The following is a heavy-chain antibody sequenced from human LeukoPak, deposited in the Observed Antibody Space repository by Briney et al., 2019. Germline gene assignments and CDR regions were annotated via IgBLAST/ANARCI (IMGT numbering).Heavy chain of an antibody. Sequence: PGGSLRHSCAASGFTYSSYAMSWVRQAPGKGLEWVSSISGSGGSTYYADSVKGRFTISRDNSKNTLYLQMNSLRAEDTAVYYCAKDPASSGWYVLSPDYWGQGTLVSVSS. V-gene: IGHV3-23*01. CDR2: ISGSGGST. D-gene: IGHD6-19*01. J-gene: IGHJ4*02. CDR3: AKDPASSGWYVLSPDY. CDR1: GFTYSSYA.